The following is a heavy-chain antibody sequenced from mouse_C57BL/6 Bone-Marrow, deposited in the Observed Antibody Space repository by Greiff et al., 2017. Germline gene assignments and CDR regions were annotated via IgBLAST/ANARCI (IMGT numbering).Heavy chain of an antibody. D-gene: IGHD1-1*01. V-gene: IGHV14-4*01. Sequence: EVMLVESGAELVRPGASVKLSCTASGFNIKDDYMHWVKQRPEQGLEWIGWIDPENGDTEYASKFQGKATITADTSSNTAYLQLSSLTSEDTAVYYCTTELRYAMDYWGQGTSVTVSS. J-gene: IGHJ4*01. CDR3: TTELRYAMDY. CDR1: GFNIKDDY. CDR2: IDPENGDT.